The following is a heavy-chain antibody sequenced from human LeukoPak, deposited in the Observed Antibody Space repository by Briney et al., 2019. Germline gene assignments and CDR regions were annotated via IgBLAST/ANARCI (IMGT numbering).Heavy chain of an antibody. CDR2: TYNSGST. CDR1: GGSISSYH. D-gene: IGHD3-3*01. Sequence: SETLSLTCTVSGGSISSYHWSWIWQPPGKGLEWIGDTYNSGSTNHNPSLQSRVTISVDTSKNQFSLKLSSVTAADTAVYYCAGGIFGVVINAFHIWGQGAMVTVSS. CDR3: AGGIFGVVINAFHI. V-gene: IGHV4-59*01. J-gene: IGHJ3*02.